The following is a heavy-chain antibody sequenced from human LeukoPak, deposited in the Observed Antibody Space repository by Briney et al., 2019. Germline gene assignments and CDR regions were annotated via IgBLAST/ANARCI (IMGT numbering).Heavy chain of an antibody. CDR1: GYTFTSYY. J-gene: IGHJ6*03. CDR2: INPSGGST. V-gene: IGHV1-46*01. Sequence: ASVKVSCKASGYTFTSYYMHWVRQAPGQGLERMGIINPSGGSTSYAQKFQGRVTMTRDMSTSTVYMELSSLRSEDTAVYYCAREYGSGCSGGSCYSMDVWGKGTTVTVSS. CDR3: AREYGSGCSGGSCYSMDV. D-gene: IGHD2-15*01.